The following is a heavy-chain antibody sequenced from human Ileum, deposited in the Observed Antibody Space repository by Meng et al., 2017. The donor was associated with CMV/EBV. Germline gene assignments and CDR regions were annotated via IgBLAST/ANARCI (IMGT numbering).Heavy chain of an antibody. J-gene: IGHJ3*02. CDR3: ARDLFTYGSNGAFDM. V-gene: IGHV3-21*01. CDR1: GFTFSRYS. CDR2: ISSGGHSI. D-gene: IGHD2-21*01. Sequence: GGSLRLSCAASGFTFSRYSVNWVRQAPGKGLEWVSSISSGGHSINYADSVKGRFTISRDNAKNSLYLQMNSLRGEDTAVYYCARDLFTYGSNGAFDMWGQGTRVTVSS.